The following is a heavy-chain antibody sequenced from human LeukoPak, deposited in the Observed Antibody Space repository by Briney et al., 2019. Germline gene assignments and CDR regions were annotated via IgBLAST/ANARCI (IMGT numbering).Heavy chain of an antibody. J-gene: IGHJ4*02. D-gene: IGHD6-13*01. V-gene: IGHV4-39*07. CDR1: GGSISSSSYY. Sequence: MPSETLSLTCTVSGGSISSSSYYWGWIRQPPGKGLEWIGSIYYSGSTYYNPSLKSRVTISVDTSKNQFSLKLSSVTAADTAVYYCATLGIAAAGKLYLDYWGQGTLVTVSS. CDR2: IYYSGST. CDR3: ATLGIAAAGKLYLDY.